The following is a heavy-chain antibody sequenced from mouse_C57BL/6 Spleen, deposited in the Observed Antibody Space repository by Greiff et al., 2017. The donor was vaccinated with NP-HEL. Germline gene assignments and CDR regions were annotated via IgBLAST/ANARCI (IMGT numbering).Heavy chain of an antibody. CDR2: ISSGGSYT. J-gene: IGHJ1*03. V-gene: IGHV5-6*01. CDR3: ARGNYGSSNWYFDV. CDR1: GFTFSSYG. D-gene: IGHD1-1*01. Sequence: EVKLVESGGDLVKPGGSLKLSCAASGFTFSSYGMSWVRQTPDKRLAWVATISSGGSYTYYPDSVKGRFTISRDNAKKTLYLQMSSLKSEDTAMYYCARGNYGSSNWYFDVWGTGTTVTVSS.